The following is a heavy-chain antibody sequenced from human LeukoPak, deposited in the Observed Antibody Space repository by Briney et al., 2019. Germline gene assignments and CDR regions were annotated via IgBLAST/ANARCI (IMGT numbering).Heavy chain of an antibody. J-gene: IGHJ4*02. CDR3: AKELVGARTSTHDY. CDR2: ISGSGGST. D-gene: IGHD1-26*01. V-gene: IGHV3-23*01. Sequence: GGSLRLSCAASGFTFSSYAMSWVRQAPGKGLEWVSAISGSGGSTYYADSVKGRFTISRDNSKNTLYLQMNSLRAEDTAVYYCAKELVGARTSTHDYWGQGTLVTVST. CDR1: GFTFSSYA.